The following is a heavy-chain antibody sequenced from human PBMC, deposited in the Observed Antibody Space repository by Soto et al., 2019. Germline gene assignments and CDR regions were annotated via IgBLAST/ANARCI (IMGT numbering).Heavy chain of an antibody. D-gene: IGHD6-19*01. J-gene: IGHJ4*02. CDR3: ARGEFVSKNSSGWYYFDY. V-gene: IGHV4-34*01. CDR2: INHSGST. CDR1: GGSFSGYY. Sequence: SETLSLTCAVYGGSFSGYYWSWIRQPPGKGLEWIGEINHSGSTNYNPSLKSRVTISVDTSKNQFSLKLSSVTAADTAVYYCARGEFVSKNSSGWYYFDYWGQGTLVT.